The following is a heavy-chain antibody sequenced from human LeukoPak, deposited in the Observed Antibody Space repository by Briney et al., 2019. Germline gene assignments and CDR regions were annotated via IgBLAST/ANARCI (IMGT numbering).Heavy chain of an antibody. CDR2: VHHTGRA. J-gene: IGHJ6*02. V-gene: IGHV4-39*07. Sequence: SETLSLTCTVSGDSISGSNYHWGWIRQPPGKGLEWLGTVHHTGRAFYNPSLRGRTTVSVDTSKNQFSLKLTSVTAADTAVYYCARHTYGDYDYYYYGMDVWGQGTTVTVSS. CDR1: GDSISGSNYH. D-gene: IGHD4-17*01. CDR3: ARHTYGDYDYYYYGMDV.